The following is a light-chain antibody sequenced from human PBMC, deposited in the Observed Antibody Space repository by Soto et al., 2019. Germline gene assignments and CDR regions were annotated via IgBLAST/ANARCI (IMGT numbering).Light chain of an antibody. CDR1: QSVSSS. CDR3: QHSAIWPLT. V-gene: IGKV3-11*01. J-gene: IGKJ3*01. Sequence: EIVLTQSPATLSVSPGXRATLSCRASQSVSSSFAWYRRKPGQAPRLLIYDATNRASGVPARFSGGGSGTDFTLTISSLEREDFAVYYCQHSAIWPLTFGPGNKVDIK. CDR2: DAT.